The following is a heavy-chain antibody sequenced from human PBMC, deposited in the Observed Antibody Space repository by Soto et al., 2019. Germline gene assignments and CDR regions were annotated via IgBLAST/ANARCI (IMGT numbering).Heavy chain of an antibody. CDR1: GGTFSSYG. V-gene: IGHV1-69*10. Sequence: ASVKVSCKAPGGTFSSYGISWVRQAPGQGLEWMGRIIPFLGTTNYAQNFQDRLTVTADTSTNTAFMELSSLRSDDTAVYYCAREGYTSSSIHSFLDSWGQGTLVTVSS. D-gene: IGHD6-6*01. CDR2: IIPFLGTT. J-gene: IGHJ4*02. CDR3: AREGYTSSSIHSFLDS.